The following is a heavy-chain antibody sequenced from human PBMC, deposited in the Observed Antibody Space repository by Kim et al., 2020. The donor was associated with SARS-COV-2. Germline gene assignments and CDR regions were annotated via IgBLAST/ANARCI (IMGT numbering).Heavy chain of an antibody. J-gene: IGHJ6*02. V-gene: IGHV2-70*01. Sequence: SGPTLVNPTQTLTLTCTFSGFSLSTSGMCVSWIRQPPGKALEWLALIDWDDDKYYSTSLKTRLTISKDTSKNQVVLTMTNMDPVDTATYYCARMRGYSSYDGMDVWGQGTTVTVSS. D-gene: IGHD5-18*01. CDR3: ARMRGYSSYDGMDV. CDR2: IDWDDDK. CDR1: GFSLSTSGMC.